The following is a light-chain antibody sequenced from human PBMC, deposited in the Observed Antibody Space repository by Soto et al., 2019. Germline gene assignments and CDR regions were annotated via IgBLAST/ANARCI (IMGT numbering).Light chain of an antibody. CDR1: QSVSSN. CDR3: QQSNNWPGR. Sequence: EIVMTQSPATLSVSPGPRATLCCRASQSVSSNLAWYEQKTGQAPRLLIYGAYTRATGIPDRVSGSGSGTEFTPTISTLQSEDFGMYNCQQSNNWPGRFGQGTKVDI. J-gene: IGKJ1*01. CDR2: GAY. V-gene: IGKV3-15*01.